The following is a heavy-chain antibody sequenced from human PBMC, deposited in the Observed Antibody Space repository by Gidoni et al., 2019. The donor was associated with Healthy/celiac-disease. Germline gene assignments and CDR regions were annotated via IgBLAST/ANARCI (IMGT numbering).Heavy chain of an antibody. CDR2: INHSGST. J-gene: IGHJ4*02. D-gene: IGHD4-4*01. CDR3: ARGVTCFDY. V-gene: IGHV4-34*01. Sequence: QVQFQQRAAGLMKPSETPSLTCAAYGGSFCGYYWSWIRQPPGKGLEWVGEINHSGSTNYNPSLKSRVTISVDTSKSRFSLKLSSVTAADTAVYYCARGVTCFDYWGQGTLVTVSS. CDR1: GGSFCGYY.